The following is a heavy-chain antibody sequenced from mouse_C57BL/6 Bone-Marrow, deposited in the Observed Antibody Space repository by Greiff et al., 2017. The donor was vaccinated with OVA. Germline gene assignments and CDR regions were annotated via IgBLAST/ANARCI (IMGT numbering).Heavy chain of an antibody. CDR1: GFTITDDY. CDR3: TTEAYDYDEFAY. J-gene: IGHJ3*01. CDR2: IDPENGDT. D-gene: IGHD2-4*01. Sequence: EVQLQQSGAELVRPGASVKLSCTASGFTITDDYMHWVKQRPEQGLEWIGWIDPENGDTEYASKFQGKATITADTSSNTAYLQLSSLTSEDTAVYYCTTEAYDYDEFAYWGQGTLVTVSA. V-gene: IGHV14-4*01.